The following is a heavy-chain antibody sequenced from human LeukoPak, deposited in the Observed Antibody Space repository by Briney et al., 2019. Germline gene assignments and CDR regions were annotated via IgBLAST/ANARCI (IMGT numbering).Heavy chain of an antibody. CDR3: ARESLMITFGGVIVREPFDY. J-gene: IGHJ4*02. CDR2: INPSGGST. CDR1: GYTFTSYY. V-gene: IGHV1-46*01. Sequence: ASVEVSCKASGYTFTSYYMHWVRQAPGQGLEWMGIINPSGGSTSYAQKFQGRVTMTRDTSTSTVYMELSSLRSEDTAVYYCARESLMITFGGVIVREPFDYWGQGTLVTVSS. D-gene: IGHD3-16*02.